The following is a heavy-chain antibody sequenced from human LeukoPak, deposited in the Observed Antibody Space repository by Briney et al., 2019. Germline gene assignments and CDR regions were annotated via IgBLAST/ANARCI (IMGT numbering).Heavy chain of an antibody. V-gene: IGHV1-69*04. D-gene: IGHD6-13*01. CDR1: GGTFSSYA. Sequence: SVKVSCKASGGTFSSYAISWVRQAPGQGLEWMGRIIPILGIANYAQKFQGRVTITADKSTSTAYMQLSSLTSADTAVYYCAIDPLVIADPATDGGFWGQGTLVTVSS. CDR3: AIDPLVIADPATDGGF. CDR2: IIPILGIA. J-gene: IGHJ4*02.